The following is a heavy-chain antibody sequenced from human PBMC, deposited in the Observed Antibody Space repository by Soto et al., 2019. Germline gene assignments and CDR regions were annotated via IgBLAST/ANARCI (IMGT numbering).Heavy chain of an antibody. CDR1: GGSISSGDYY. D-gene: IGHD2-2*01. Sequence: SETLSLTCTVSGGSISSGDYYWSWIRQPPGKGLEWIGYIYYSGSTYYNPSLKSRVTISVDTSKNQFSLKLSSVTAADTAVYYCAREDYTAANFDYWGQGTLVTVS. CDR3: AREDYTAANFDY. CDR2: IYYSGST. V-gene: IGHV4-30-4*01. J-gene: IGHJ4*02.